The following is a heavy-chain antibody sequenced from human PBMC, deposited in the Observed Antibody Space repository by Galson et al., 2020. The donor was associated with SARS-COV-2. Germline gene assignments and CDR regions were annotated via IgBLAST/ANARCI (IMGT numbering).Heavy chain of an antibody. D-gene: IGHD3-10*01. CDR1: GGSIGSGGYY. V-gene: IGHV4-31*03. Sequence: SETLSLTCTVSGGSIGSGGYYWSWILQHPGKGLEWIGYIYYSGSTYYNPSLKSRVTISVDTSKNQFSLKLSSVTAADTAVYYCARAVRGVIIKGFDWFDPWGQGTLVTVSS. CDR3: ARAVRGVIIKGFDWFDP. J-gene: IGHJ5*02. CDR2: IYYSGST.